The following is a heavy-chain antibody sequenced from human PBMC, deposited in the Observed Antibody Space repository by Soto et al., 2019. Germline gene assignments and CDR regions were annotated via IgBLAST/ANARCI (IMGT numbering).Heavy chain of an antibody. CDR2: IYYSGST. V-gene: IGHV4-31*03. D-gene: IGHD3-16*01. CDR3: VRDDVGPAGHGMDV. J-gene: IGHJ6*02. CDR1: GGSISSGGYY. Sequence: QVQLQESGPGLVKPSQTLSLTCTVSGGSISSGGYYWSWIRQHPGKGLEWIGYIYYSGSTYYNPSLKSRVTISVDTSKNQFSLKLSSVTAADTAVYYCVRDDVGPAGHGMDVWGQGTTVTVSS.